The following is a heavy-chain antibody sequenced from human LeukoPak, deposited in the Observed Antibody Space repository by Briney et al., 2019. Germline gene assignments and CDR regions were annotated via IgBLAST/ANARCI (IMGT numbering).Heavy chain of an antibody. V-gene: IGHV3-9*01. Sequence: GGSLRLSCAASGFSFGGYALHWVRQAPGKGLEWVASISWNSGDIVHADSVKGRFTISRDNAKNSLYLQMNSLRTEDTALYYCVKSGGYATAIRYFDLWGRGTLVTVSS. CDR2: ISWNSGDI. CDR3: VKSGGYATAIRYFDL. J-gene: IGHJ2*01. D-gene: IGHD2-21*02. CDR1: GFSFGGYA.